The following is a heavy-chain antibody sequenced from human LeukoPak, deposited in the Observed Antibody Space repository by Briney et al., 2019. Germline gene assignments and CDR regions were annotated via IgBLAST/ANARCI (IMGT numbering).Heavy chain of an antibody. V-gene: IGHV3-53*04. CDR1: GGTVSSNY. J-gene: IGHJ3*02. CDR2: IYSGGST. Sequence: PAESLRLSCTASGGTVSSNYRSWVRQAPGKGLEWVAVIYSGGSTYYNASLKGRVTISRHTSKNQLYLQTKTLNAEYTAVDYCSRASRAHDAFDIWGQGTMVTVSS. CDR3: SRASRAHDAFDI.